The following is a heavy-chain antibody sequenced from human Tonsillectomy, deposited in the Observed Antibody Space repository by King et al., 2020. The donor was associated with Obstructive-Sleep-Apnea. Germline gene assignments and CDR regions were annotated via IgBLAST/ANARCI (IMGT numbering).Heavy chain of an antibody. V-gene: IGHV4-39*07. Sequence: QLQESGPGLVKPSETLSLTCTVSGGSISSSSYYWGWIRQPPGKGLEWIGSIYYSGSTYYNPSLKSRVTISVDTSKNQFSLKLSSVTAADTAVYYCARFLGGHYFDYWGQGTLVTVSS. D-gene: IGHD2-15*01. CDR3: ARFLGGHYFDY. CDR1: GGSISSSSYY. CDR2: IYYSGST. J-gene: IGHJ4*02.